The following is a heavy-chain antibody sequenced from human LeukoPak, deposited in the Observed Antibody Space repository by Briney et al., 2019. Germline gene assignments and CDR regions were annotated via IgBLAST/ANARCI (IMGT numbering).Heavy chain of an antibody. J-gene: IGHJ4*02. V-gene: IGHV3-49*04. CDR1: GFTFGDYG. CDR2: IRSKTYGGTT. D-gene: IGHD3-10*01. CDR3: TRVRGVIVEGFDY. Sequence: HPGGSLRLSCTDSGFTFGDYGMSWVRQAPGKGLESVGLIRSKTYGGTTEHAASVKGRFTMSRDDSKSIAYLQMNSLKTEDTAVYYCTRVRGVIVEGFDYWGQGTLVTVSS.